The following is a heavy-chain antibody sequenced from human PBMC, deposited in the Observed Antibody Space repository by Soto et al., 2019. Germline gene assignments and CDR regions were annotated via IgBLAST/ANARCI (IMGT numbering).Heavy chain of an antibody. Sequence: PGGSLRLSCAASGFTFSSYGMHWVRQAPGKGLEWVAVIWYDGSNKYYADSVKGRFTISRDNSKNTLYLQMNSLRAEDTAVYYCARGITMIVVVGQPGRYWGQGTLVTVSS. D-gene: IGHD3-22*01. CDR1: GFTFSSYG. J-gene: IGHJ4*02. CDR2: IWYDGSNK. CDR3: ARGITMIVVVGQPGRY. V-gene: IGHV3-33*01.